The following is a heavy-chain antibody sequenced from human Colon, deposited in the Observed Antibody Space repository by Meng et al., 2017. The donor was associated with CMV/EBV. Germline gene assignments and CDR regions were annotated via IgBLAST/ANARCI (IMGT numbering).Heavy chain of an antibody. D-gene: IGHD3-10*02. Sequence: GESLKISCAASGFSFSITGMHWVRQAPGKGLGWLGFVKFDGNTYYADSAKGRFTISKDYSKATLYLQMSYMRTEDTAIYYCAKDGGQPGTMYFSFDVWGEGTMVTVSS. J-gene: IGHJ3*01. CDR1: GFSFSITG. CDR2: VKFDGNT. CDR3: AKDGGQPGTMYFSFDV. V-gene: IGHV3-30*02.